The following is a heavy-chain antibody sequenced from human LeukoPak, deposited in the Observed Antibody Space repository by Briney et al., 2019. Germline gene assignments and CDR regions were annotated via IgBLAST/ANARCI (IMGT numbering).Heavy chain of an antibody. CDR1: GYSFTSYW. V-gene: IGHV5-51*01. D-gene: IGHD3-22*01. J-gene: IGHJ3*02. Sequence: GESLKISCKGSGYSFTSYWIGWVRQMPGKGLEWMEIIYPGDSDTRYSPSFQGQVTISADKSISTAYLQWSSLKASDTAMYYCARRDSYDSSGYGKIDIWGRGTMVTVSS. CDR2: IYPGDSDT. CDR3: ARRDSYDSSGYGKIDI.